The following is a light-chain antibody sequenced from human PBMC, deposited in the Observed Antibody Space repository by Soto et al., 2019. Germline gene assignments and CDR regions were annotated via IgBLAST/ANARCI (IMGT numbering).Light chain of an antibody. CDR3: QQLNSYTRT. CDR1: QSISSW. V-gene: IGKV1-5*03. CDR2: KAS. Sequence: DIPRTQSPSTLSASVGDRVTITCRASQSISSWLAWYHQKPGKAPNLLIYKASSLESGVPSRFSGSGSGTDFTLTISSLQPEDFATYYCQQLNSYTRTFGGGTKVDIK. J-gene: IGKJ4*01.